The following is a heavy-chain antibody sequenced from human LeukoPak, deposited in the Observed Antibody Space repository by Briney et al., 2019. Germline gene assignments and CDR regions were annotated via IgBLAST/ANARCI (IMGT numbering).Heavy chain of an antibody. Sequence: GGSLRLSCAASGFTFSSYSMNWVRQAPGKGLEWVSYISSSSSTIYYADSVKGRFTISRDNAKNSLYLQMNSLRAEDTAVYYCASLGGWFLVRYFDLWGRGTLVTVSS. J-gene: IGHJ2*01. CDR1: GFTFSSYS. V-gene: IGHV3-48*01. CDR2: ISSSSSTI. D-gene: IGHD3-16*01. CDR3: ASLGGWFLVRYFDL.